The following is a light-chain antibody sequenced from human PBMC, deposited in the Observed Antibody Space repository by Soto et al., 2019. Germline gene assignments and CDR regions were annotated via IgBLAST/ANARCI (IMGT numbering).Light chain of an antibody. V-gene: IGKV1-5*03. J-gene: IGKJ1*01. CDR2: KAS. CDR3: QHYNSYSEA. Sequence: DIQMTHSPSTLSGSVGDRATITSRASQTISSWLAWYQQKPGKAPKLLIYKASTLKSGVPSRFSGSGSGTEFTLTISSLQPDDFATYYCQHYNSYSEAFGQGTKVDIK. CDR1: QTISSW.